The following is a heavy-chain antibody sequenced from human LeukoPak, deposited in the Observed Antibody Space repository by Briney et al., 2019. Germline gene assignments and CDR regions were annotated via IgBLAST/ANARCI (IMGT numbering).Heavy chain of an antibody. CDR3: ARGSPMEAVVAARYYPMLYYFDY. Sequence: HTGGSLTLSCAPSAFTFSNHYMDWVSQPPGKGLEWIVRTGNKANNYPTAYATSVKGRFTISRDDSKNSLYLKMNSLKTEDTAVYYCARGSPMEAVVAARYYPMLYYFDYWGQGTLVTVSS. J-gene: IGHJ4*02. CDR1: AFTFSNHY. D-gene: IGHD2-15*01. V-gene: IGHV3-72*01. CDR2: TGNKANNYPT.